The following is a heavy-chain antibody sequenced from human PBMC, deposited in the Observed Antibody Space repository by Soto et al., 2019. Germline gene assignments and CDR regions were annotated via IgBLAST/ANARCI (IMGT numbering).Heavy chain of an antibody. V-gene: IGHV3-30*18. CDR1: GFTFTSYG. CDR3: AKDRRVRGFNGMDV. Sequence: HVQLVESGGGVVQPGRSLRLSCAASGFTFTSYGMHWVRQAPGKGLEWVAVISYDGGNKDYADSVKGRFTISRDNSKNTLYLQMNSLRAEDTAVYYCAKDRRVRGFNGMDVWGQGTTVTVSS. D-gene: IGHD3-10*01. J-gene: IGHJ6*02. CDR2: ISYDGGNK.